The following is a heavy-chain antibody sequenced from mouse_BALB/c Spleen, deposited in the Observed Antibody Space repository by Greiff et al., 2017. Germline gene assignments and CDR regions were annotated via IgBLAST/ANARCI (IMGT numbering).Heavy chain of an antibody. CDR3: ARKSGTGPFFDY. CDR2: ISSGGSYT. CDR1: GFTFSSYA. J-gene: IGHJ2*01. Sequence: EVKLVESGGGLVKPGGSLKLSCAASGFTFSSYAMSWVRQSPEKRLEWVAEISSGGSYTYYPDTVTGRFTISRDNAKNTLYLEMSSLRSEDTAMYYCARKSGTGPFFDYWGQGTTLTVSS. V-gene: IGHV5-9-4*01. D-gene: IGHD3-3*01.